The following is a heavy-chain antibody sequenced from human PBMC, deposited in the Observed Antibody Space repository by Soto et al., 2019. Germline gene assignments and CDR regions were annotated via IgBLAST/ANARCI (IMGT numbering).Heavy chain of an antibody. CDR1: GGTFSSYA. D-gene: IGHD3-3*01. Sequence: GASAKVSCKASGGTFSSYAISWVRQAPGQGLEWMGRIIPFIGTANYAQKFPGRVTITADESTSTAYMELTSLRSEDTAVYYCARGSIFGVVIMVYYYGMDVWGQGTTVTVSS. CDR2: IIPFIGTA. V-gene: IGHV1-69*11. CDR3: ARGSIFGVVIMVYYYGMDV. J-gene: IGHJ6*02.